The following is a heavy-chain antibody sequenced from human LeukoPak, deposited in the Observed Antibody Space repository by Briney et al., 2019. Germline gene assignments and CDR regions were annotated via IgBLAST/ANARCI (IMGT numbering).Heavy chain of an antibody. J-gene: IGHJ4*02. V-gene: IGHV1-2*02. Sequence: ASVKVSCKASGYTFTGFYMHWVRQAPGQGLEWMGWINPNSGGTNYAQKFRGRVTMTRDTSISTAYMELSRLRSDDTAVYYCARIKVPAAIGYFDYWGQGTLVTVSS. CDR3: ARIKVPAAIGYFDY. CDR2: INPNSGGT. D-gene: IGHD2-2*02. CDR1: GYTFTGFY.